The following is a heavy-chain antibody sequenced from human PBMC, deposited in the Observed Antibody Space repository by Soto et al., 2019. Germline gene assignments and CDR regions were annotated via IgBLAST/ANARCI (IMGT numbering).Heavy chain of an antibody. CDR3: ARVTPHCSSTSCYGPWSIDP. D-gene: IGHD2-2*01. V-gene: IGHV4-31*03. Sequence: QVQLQESGPGLVKPSQTLSLTCTVSGGSISSGGYYWSWIRQHPGKGLEWNGYIYYSGSTYYNPSLKSRVTISVDTSKNQFSLKLSSVTAADTAVYYCARVTPHCSSTSCYGPWSIDPWGQGTLVTVSS. J-gene: IGHJ5*02. CDR1: GGSISSGGYY. CDR2: IYYSGST.